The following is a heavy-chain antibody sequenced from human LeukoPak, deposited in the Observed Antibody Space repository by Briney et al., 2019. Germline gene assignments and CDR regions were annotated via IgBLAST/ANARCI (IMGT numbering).Heavy chain of an antibody. CDR3: SGRHGPGPV. CDR2: ILPDGRDT. D-gene: IGHD3-10*01. Sequence: VASVKVSCKASGYTFAAHHIHWVRQAPGQGLEWMGWILPDGRDTKYSQKFQDRLTLTTDTSTNTAYMELSRLIPDDTAVYYCSGRHGPGPVWGQGTLISASP. CDR1: GYTFAAHH. V-gene: IGHV1-2*02. J-gene: IGHJ4*02.